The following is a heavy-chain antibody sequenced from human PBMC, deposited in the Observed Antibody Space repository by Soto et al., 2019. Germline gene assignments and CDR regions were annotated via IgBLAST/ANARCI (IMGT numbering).Heavy chain of an antibody. D-gene: IGHD2-21*02. Sequence: ASVKVSCKASGYTFTSYAMHWVRQAPGQRLEWMGWINAGNGNIKYSQKFQGRITITRDTSASTAYMELSSLRSEDTAVYYCASEGYCGGDCYSSRYYGMDVWGQGTTVTVSS. CDR3: ASEGYCGGDCYSSRYYGMDV. J-gene: IGHJ6*02. V-gene: IGHV1-3*01. CDR2: INAGNGNI. CDR1: GYTFTSYA.